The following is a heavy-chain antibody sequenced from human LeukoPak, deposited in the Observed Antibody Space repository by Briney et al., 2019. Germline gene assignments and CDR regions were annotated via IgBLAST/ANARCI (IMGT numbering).Heavy chain of an antibody. V-gene: IGHV1-69*13. CDR3: AGPYNWGLWAFDI. J-gene: IGHJ3*02. CDR2: IIPIFGTA. D-gene: IGHD7-27*01. CDR1: GGTFSSYA. Sequence: ASVKVSCKASGGTFSSYAISWVRQAPGQGLEWMGGIIPIFGTANYAQKFQGRVTITADESTSTAYMELSSLRSEDTAVYYCAGPYNWGLWAFDIWGQGTMVTVSS.